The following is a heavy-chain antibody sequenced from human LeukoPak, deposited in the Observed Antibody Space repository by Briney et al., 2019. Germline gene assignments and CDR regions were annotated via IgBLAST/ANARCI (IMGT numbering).Heavy chain of an antibody. D-gene: IGHD5-12*01. CDR3: ARVPKSGYDLGRYYYYYGMDV. CDR1: GYSINNNYY. J-gene: IGHJ6*04. CDR2: INHSGST. V-gene: IGHV4-38-2*01. Sequence: SETLSLTCDVSGYSINNNYYWGWIRQSPGKGLEWIGEINHSGSTNYNPSLKSRVTISVDTSKNQFSLKLSSVTAADTAVYYCARVPKSGYDLGRYYYYYGMDVWGKGTTVTVSS.